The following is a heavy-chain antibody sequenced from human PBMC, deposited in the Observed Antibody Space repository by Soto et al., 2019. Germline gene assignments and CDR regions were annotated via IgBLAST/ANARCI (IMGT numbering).Heavy chain of an antibody. J-gene: IGHJ4*02. D-gene: IGHD1-26*01. V-gene: IGHV3-23*01. CDR2: ISGSGGST. Sequence: EVQLLESGGGLVQPGGSLRLSCAASGFTFSSYAMRWVRQAPVKGLEWVSAISGSGGSTYYADSVKGRFTISRDNSKXXLYLXXNSXXAEXXXXXXXXXRGSGSYYDYWGQGTLVTVSS. CDR3: XXRGSGSYYDY. CDR1: GFTFSSYA.